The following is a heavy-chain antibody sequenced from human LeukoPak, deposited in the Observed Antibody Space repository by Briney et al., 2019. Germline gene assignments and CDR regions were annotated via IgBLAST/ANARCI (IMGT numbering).Heavy chain of an antibody. CDR3: ARASYSYDISGWVPFDY. V-gene: IGHV4-61*02. CDR1: GNSISSGDYY. J-gene: IGHJ4*02. CDR2: IYTSGST. D-gene: IGHD3-22*01. Sequence: SQALSLTCTVSGNSISSGDYYWSWIRQPAGKGLEWIGRIYTSGSTTYNPSLKSRVTISGDTSENQFSLRLSSVTAADTAVYYCARASYSYDISGWVPFDYWGQGTLVTVSS.